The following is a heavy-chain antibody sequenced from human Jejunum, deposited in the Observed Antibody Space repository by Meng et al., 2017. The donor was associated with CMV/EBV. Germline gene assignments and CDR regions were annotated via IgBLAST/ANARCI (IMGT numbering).Heavy chain of an antibody. V-gene: IGHV5-51*01. D-gene: IGHD3-3*01. CDR2: INPGDSDT. J-gene: IGHJ5*02. CDR3: ARGAGRITIFGVVISWFDP. Sequence: FTNYWIGWVRKMAGKGPEWMGIINPGDSDTRYSPSFQGQVTISADKSISTAYLQWSSLKASDTAMYYCARGAGRITIFGVVISWFDPWGQGTLVTVSS. CDR1: FTNYW.